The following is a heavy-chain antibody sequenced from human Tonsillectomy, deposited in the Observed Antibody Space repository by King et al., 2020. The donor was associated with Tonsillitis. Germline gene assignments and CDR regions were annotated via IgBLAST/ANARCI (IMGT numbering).Heavy chain of an antibody. J-gene: IGHJ6*03. D-gene: IGHD6-6*01. Sequence: VQLVESGGGLVQPGGSLRLSCAASGFTVSSNYMSWVRQAPGKGLEWVSITYSGDTTYYADSVKGRFTVSRHNSQKTLYLQMNSLRAEETAVYYCASSIAARDGYYYYMDVWGKGTPVTVSS. CDR2: TYSGDTT. V-gene: IGHV3-53*04. CDR3: ASSIAARDGYYYYMDV. CDR1: GFTVSSNY.